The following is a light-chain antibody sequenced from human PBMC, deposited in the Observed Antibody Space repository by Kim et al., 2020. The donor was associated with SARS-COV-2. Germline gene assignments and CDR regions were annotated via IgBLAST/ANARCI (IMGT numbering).Light chain of an antibody. CDR2: WAS. Sequence: RATINCKSSQSVLHSANNKNDLAWYQQKPGQPPKLLIYWASTRESGVPDRFSGSGSGTDFTLTISSLQAEDVTVYYCQQYYSSPYSFGQGTKLEIK. V-gene: IGKV4-1*01. CDR1: QSVLHSANNKND. J-gene: IGKJ2*03. CDR3: QQYYSSPYS.